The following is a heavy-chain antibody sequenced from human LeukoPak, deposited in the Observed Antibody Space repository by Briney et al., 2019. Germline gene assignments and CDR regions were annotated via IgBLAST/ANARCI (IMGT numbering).Heavy chain of an antibody. J-gene: IGHJ3*02. V-gene: IGHV1-46*01. CDR2: INPSGGST. CDR1: GYTFTSYY. D-gene: IGHD1-26*01. Sequence: GASVKVSCKASGYTFTSYYMHWVRQAPGQGLEWMGIINPSGGSTSYAQKFQGRVTMTRDMSTSTVYMGLSSLRSEDTAVYYCARDYKLSGSYGAFDIWGQGTMVTVSS. CDR3: ARDYKLSGSYGAFDI.